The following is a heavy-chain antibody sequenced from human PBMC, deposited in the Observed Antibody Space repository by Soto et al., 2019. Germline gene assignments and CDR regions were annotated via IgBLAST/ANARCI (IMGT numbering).Heavy chain of an antibody. CDR3: VRGPGGPDGPGDY. D-gene: IGHD2-15*01. Sequence: QVQLVQSGAEVKKPGASVKVSCKASGYTFTSYAMHWVRQAPGQRLEWMGWINAGNGNTKYSQKFQGRVTITRDTSASTGYMELSSLTSEDTAVYYCVRGPGGPDGPGDYWGQGTLVTVSS. J-gene: IGHJ4*02. CDR2: INAGNGNT. V-gene: IGHV1-3*01. CDR1: GYTFTSYA.